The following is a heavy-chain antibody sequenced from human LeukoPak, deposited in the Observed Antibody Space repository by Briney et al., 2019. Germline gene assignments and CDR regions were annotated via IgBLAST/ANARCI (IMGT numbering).Heavy chain of an antibody. CDR3: ARAGYCSSTSCRNWFDP. V-gene: IGHV4-34*01. J-gene: IGHJ5*02. D-gene: IGHD2-2*01. Sequence: SETLSLTCAVYGGSFSGYYWSWIRQPPGEGLEWIGEINHSGSTNYNPSLKSRVTISVDTSKNQFSLRLSSVTAADTAVYYCARAGYCSSTSCRNWFDPWGQGTLVTVSS. CDR2: INHSGST. CDR1: GGSFSGYY.